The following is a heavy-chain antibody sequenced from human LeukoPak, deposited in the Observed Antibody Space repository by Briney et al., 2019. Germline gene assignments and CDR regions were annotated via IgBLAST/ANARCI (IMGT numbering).Heavy chain of an antibody. J-gene: IGHJ6*02. CDR1: GFSLSTTDVS. V-gene: IGHV2-5*02. CDR2: IYWDDDK. CDR3: AHSVDYYFGMDV. Sequence: SGPTLVNPTQTLTLTCTFSGFSLSTTDVSVGWIRQPPGKALEWLALIYWDDDKRYSPFLKSRLTITKDTSKNQVVLTMTNMDPVDTGTYYCAHSVDYYFGMDVWGQGTTVTVSS.